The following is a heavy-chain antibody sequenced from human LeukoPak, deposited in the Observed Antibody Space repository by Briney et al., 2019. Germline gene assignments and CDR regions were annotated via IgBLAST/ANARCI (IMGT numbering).Heavy chain of an antibody. J-gene: IGHJ4*02. CDR2: IKQDGSER. CDR1: GFPFNAYW. CDR3: ARDLRVSIIRGSFDY. V-gene: IGHV3-7*01. D-gene: IGHD3-10*01. Sequence: GGSLRLSCAASGFPFNAYWMTWVRQAPGKGLEWVASIKQDGSERSYVDSVQGRFTISRDNAKNSLYLQVDSLRIEDTAVYYCARDLRVSIIRGSFDYWGQGTLVSVSS.